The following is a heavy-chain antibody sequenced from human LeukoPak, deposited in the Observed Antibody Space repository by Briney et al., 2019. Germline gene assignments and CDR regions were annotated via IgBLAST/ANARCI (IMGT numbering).Heavy chain of an antibody. J-gene: IGHJ5*02. D-gene: IGHD4-11*01. CDR2: ISAYNGNT. V-gene: IGHV1-18*01. CDR1: GYTFTSYG. CDR3: ARGTTVTTWGNWFDP. Sequence: GASVKVSCKASGYTFTSYGISWVRQAPGQGLEWMGWISAYNGNTNYAQKFQGRVTMTRDTSISTAYMELSRLRSDDTAVYYCARGTTVTTWGNWFDPWGQGTLVTVSS.